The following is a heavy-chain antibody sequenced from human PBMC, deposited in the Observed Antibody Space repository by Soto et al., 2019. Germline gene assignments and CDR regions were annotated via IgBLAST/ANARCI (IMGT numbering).Heavy chain of an antibody. CDR2: ISGSGGTT. J-gene: IGHJ3*02. D-gene: IGHD3-22*01. CDR3: AKDVHYYDSTGAFDI. CDR1: GFTFNNYA. Sequence: PGGSLRLSCAASGFTFNNYAMNWVRQAPGKGLEWVSGISGSGGTTYYADSVKGRFTISRDNSRNTLYLQMISLRAGDTAVYYRAKDVHYYDSTGAFDIWGQGTMVTVSS. V-gene: IGHV3-23*01.